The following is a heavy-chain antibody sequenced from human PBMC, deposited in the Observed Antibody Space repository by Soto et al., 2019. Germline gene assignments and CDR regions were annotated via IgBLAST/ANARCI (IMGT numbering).Heavy chain of an antibody. CDR2: IYYSGST. J-gene: IGHJ5*02. Sequence: SETLSLTCTVSGGSISSGGYYWSWIRQHPGKGLEWIGYIYYSGSTYYNPSLKSRVTISVDTSKNQFSLKLSSVTAADTAVYFCARMGAGVSRRWFDPWGQGTLVTVSS. V-gene: IGHV4-31*03. CDR1: GGSISSGGYY. D-gene: IGHD3-3*01. CDR3: ARMGAGVSRRWFDP.